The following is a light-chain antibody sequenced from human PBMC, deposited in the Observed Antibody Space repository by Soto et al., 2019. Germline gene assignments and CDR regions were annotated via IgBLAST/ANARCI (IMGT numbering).Light chain of an antibody. J-gene: IGLJ2*01. CDR1: SSNIGSNT. Sequence: QPVLTQPPSASGTPGQRVTISCSGSSSNIGSNTVNWYQQLPGTAPKLLIYSNNQRPSGVPERFSGSKSVTSASLAISGLQSEDEADYYCAAWDDSLNGVVFGGGTKLTVL. CDR3: AAWDDSLNGVV. V-gene: IGLV1-44*01. CDR2: SNN.